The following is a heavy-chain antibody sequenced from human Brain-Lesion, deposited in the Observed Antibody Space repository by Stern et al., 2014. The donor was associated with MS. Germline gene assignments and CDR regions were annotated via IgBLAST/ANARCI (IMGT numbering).Heavy chain of an antibody. D-gene: IGHD2-2*01. CDR3: ARGRSRVHPPLDP. CDR2: MYYGGRP. CDR1: GYSITSADLS. Sequence: VHLVESGSGLVKPSQTLSLTCSDSGYSITSADLSRTWIRQAPGNGLEWIGYMYYGGRPLYNPSHRSRVNISVDQSKNPFSLQVNSVTAADTAVYYCARGRSRVHPPLDPWGQGTLVTVSS. V-gene: IGHV4-30-2*01. J-gene: IGHJ5*02.